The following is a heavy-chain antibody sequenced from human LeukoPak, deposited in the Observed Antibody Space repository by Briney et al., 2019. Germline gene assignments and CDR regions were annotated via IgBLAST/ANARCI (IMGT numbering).Heavy chain of an antibody. CDR2: IIPIFGTA. J-gene: IGHJ6*03. V-gene: IGHV1-69*13. D-gene: IGHD3-3*01. CDR3: ARGVNPDFWSGYSWRYYYMDV. Sequence: GASVKVSCKASGGTFSSYAISWVRQAPGQGLEWMGGIIPIFGTANYAQKFQGRVTITADESTSTAYMELSSLRSEDTAVYYCARGVNPDFWSGYSWRYYYMDVWGKGATVTVSS. CDR1: GGTFSSYA.